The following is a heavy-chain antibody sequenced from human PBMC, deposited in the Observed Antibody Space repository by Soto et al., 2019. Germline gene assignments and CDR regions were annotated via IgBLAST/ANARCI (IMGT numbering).Heavy chain of an antibody. CDR3: VRAGVVDV. V-gene: IGHV3-48*01. CDR1: GFTFSSYS. CDR2: ISSSSSTI. D-gene: IGHD6-19*01. J-gene: IGHJ6*04. Sequence: EVQPVESGGGLVQPGGSLRLSCAASGFTFSSYSKNWVRQAPGKGLEWVSYISSSSSTIYYADSVKGRFTISRDNAKNSLYLQMNSLRAEDTAVYYCVRAGVVDVRGKGTTVTVSS.